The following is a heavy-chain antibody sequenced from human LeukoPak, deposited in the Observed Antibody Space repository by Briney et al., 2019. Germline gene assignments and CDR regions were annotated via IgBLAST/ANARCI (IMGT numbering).Heavy chain of an antibody. CDR1: GGSISSYY. CDR2: IYDSGST. Sequence: SETLSLTCTVSGGSISSYYWSWIRQSPGMGLEWIGYIYDSGSTNYNPSLKSRVTISQDTSKNQFSLKLSSVTAADTAVYYCARGGVGTLLFDYWGQGTLVTVSS. J-gene: IGHJ4*02. D-gene: IGHD2-21*02. V-gene: IGHV4-59*12. CDR3: ARGGVGTLLFDY.